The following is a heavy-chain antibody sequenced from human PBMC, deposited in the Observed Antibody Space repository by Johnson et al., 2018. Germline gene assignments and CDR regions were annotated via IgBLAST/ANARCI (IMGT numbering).Heavy chain of an antibody. J-gene: IGHJ1*01. CDR2: MYHSGGT. CDR3: ARGRGTGSYSQAYLDH. Sequence: QVQLQESGPGLVKPSDTLSLMCTVSGGSISSYYYHWIRQSHGKGLEWIGYMYHSGGTHYNPSLNGRVTISLDTSKNQFSLKLISVTAADTAVYYCARGRGTGSYSQAYLDHWGQGTLVTVSS. CDR1: GGSISSYY. D-gene: IGHD3-3*02. V-gene: IGHV4-59*01.